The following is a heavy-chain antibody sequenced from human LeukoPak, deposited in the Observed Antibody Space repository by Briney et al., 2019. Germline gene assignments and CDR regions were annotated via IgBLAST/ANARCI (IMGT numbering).Heavy chain of an antibody. CDR2: IYYSGST. Sequence: SETLSLTCTVSGGSISSSSYYWGWIRQPPGKGLEWIGSIYYSGSTYYNPSLKSRVTISVDTSKNQFSLKLSSVTAADTAEYYCARGGITARPRYSYYYYMDVWGKGATVTVSS. CDR3: ARGGITARPRYSYYYYMDV. CDR1: GGSISSSSYY. J-gene: IGHJ6*03. V-gene: IGHV4-39*07. D-gene: IGHD6-6*01.